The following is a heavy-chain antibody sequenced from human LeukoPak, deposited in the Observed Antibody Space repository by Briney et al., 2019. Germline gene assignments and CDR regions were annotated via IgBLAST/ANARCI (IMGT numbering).Heavy chain of an antibody. CDR2: IIPIFGTA. V-gene: IGHV1-69*05. CDR3: ASPGIAAADDYYYYMDV. J-gene: IGHJ6*03. CDR1: GGTFSSYA. D-gene: IGHD6-13*01. Sequence: SVKVSCKASGGTFSSYAIIWVRQAPGQGLEWMGGIIPIFGTANYAQKFQGRVTITTDESTSTAYMELSSLRSEDTAVYYCASPGIAAADDYYYYMDVWGKGTTGTVSS.